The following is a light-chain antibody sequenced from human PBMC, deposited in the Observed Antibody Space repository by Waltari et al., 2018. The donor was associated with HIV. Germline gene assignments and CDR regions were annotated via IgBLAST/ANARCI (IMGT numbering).Light chain of an antibody. J-gene: IGLJ1*01. CDR2: EVN. Sequence: QPALTQPPSASGSPGQSVTISCTGTSRDIGTYTYVSWYQQHPGRAPNLLIYEVNKRPSGVPDRFSGSKSANTASLTVSGLQVADEADYYCSSYAGNNNYVFRTGTRVTVL. V-gene: IGLV2-8*01. CDR3: SSYAGNNNYV. CDR1: SRDIGTYTY.